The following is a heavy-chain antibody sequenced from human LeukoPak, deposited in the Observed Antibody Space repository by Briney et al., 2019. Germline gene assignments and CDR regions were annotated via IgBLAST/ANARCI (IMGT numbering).Heavy chain of an antibody. Sequence: GESLKISCKGSGYSLTSYWIGWVRQMPGKGLEWMGIIYPGDSDTRYSPSFQGQVTISADKSISTAYLQWSSLKASDTAMYYCARGGLYSSSWYYFDYWGQGTLVTVSS. CDR3: ARGGLYSSSWYYFDY. V-gene: IGHV5-51*01. CDR1: GYSLTSYW. J-gene: IGHJ4*02. D-gene: IGHD6-13*01. CDR2: IYPGDSDT.